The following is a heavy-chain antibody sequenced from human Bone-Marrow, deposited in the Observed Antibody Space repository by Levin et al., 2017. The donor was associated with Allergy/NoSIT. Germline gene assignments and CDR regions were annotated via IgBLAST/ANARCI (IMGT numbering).Heavy chain of an antibody. V-gene: IGHV3-49*03. Sequence: PGESLKISCLSSGFTFGDYAMTWFRQAPGKGLEWVGFIRTKTWRETTKYAASVKGRFTISRDDSKSIAYLQMNSLQTEDTAVYYCATTYPYYDFFIGTNWGQGSLVTVSS. CDR3: ATTYPYYDFFIGTN. J-gene: IGHJ4*02. CDR1: GFTFGDYA. D-gene: IGHD3-3*01. CDR2: IRTKTWRETT.